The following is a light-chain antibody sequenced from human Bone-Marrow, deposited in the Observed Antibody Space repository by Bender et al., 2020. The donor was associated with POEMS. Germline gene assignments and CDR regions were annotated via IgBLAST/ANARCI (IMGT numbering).Light chain of an antibody. V-gene: IGLV2-14*02. CDR3: SSYTSSSTDV. J-gene: IGLJ1*01. CDR2: DVS. CDR1: SNDIGSDNL. Sequence: QSALTQPASVSGSPGQSITISCTGTSNDIGSDNLVSWYQQHPGKAPKLIIYDVSSRPSGVSSRFSGSKSGNTASLTISGLQAEDEADYYCSSYTSSSTDVFGTGTKVTVL.